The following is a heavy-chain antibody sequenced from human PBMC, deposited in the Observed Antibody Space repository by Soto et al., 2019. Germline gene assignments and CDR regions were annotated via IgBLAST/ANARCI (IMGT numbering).Heavy chain of an antibody. J-gene: IGHJ4*02. CDR1: GFTFTSSA. CDR2: IVVGSGNT. D-gene: IGHD3-10*01. Sequence: SVQVSCKASGFTFTSSAVQWVRQARGQRLEWIGRIVVGSGNTNYAQKFKGIVIMTRETSTSTVYLELSSLSSEDTAVYYCAARPSMTISGFDYWGQGTLVTVSS. V-gene: IGHV1-58*01. CDR3: AARPSMTISGFDY.